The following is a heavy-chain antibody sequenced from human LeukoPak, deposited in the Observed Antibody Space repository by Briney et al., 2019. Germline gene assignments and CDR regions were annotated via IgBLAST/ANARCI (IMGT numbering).Heavy chain of an antibody. V-gene: IGHV3-48*01. CDR3: ARDIGSSADY. CDR1: GFTFSSYS. D-gene: IGHD6-6*01. Sequence: GGSLRLSCAASGFTFSSYSMNWVRQAPGKGLEWVSYISSSSSTIYYADSVKGRFTISRDNSKNTLYLQMNSLRAEDTAVYYCARDIGSSADYWGQGTLVTVSS. J-gene: IGHJ4*02. CDR2: ISSSSSTI.